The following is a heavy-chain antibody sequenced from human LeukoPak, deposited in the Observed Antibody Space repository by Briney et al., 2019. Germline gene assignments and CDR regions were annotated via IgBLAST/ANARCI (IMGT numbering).Heavy chain of an antibody. Sequence: SQTLSLTCTVSGGSISSSNYYWGWIRQPPGKGLEWIGSIYYSGNTYYNPSLKSRVTISVDTSKNQFSLKLTSVTAADTAVYYCAHFKGGSFDFWGQGTMVTVSS. V-gene: IGHV4-39*01. D-gene: IGHD1-26*01. CDR2: IYYSGNT. CDR3: AHFKGGSFDF. J-gene: IGHJ3*01. CDR1: GGSISSSNYY.